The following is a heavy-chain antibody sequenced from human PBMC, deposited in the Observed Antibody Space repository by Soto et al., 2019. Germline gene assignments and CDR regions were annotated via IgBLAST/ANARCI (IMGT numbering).Heavy chain of an antibody. CDR3: APNWFDP. Sequence: GGSLRLSCATSGFAFTSYAMSWVRQAPGKGLEWVSTIGGTGGTTYYADSVKGRFTISKDDSKNTVYLQMNSLRAEDTAVYYCAPNWFDPWGQGTLVTVS. J-gene: IGHJ5*02. V-gene: IGHV3-23*01. CDR2: IGGTGGTT. CDR1: GFAFTSYA.